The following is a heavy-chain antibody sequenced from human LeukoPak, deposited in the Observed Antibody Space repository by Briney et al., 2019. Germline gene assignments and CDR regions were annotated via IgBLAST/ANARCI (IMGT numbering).Heavy chain of an antibody. J-gene: IGHJ6*02. Sequence: GGSLRLSCAASGFTFSSYAMSWVRRAPGKGLEWVSAVSGSAGSTYYADSVKGRFTISRDDSKNTLFLQMNSLRAEDTAVYYCAEGMGSGSPYGMDVWGQGTTVTVSS. V-gene: IGHV3-23*01. CDR3: AEGMGSGSPYGMDV. CDR1: GFTFSSYA. D-gene: IGHD3-10*01. CDR2: VSGSAGST.